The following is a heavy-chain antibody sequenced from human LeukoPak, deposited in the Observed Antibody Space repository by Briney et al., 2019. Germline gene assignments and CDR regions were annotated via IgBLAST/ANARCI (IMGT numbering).Heavy chain of an antibody. CDR2: ISYDGSNK. D-gene: IGHD2-2*01. V-gene: IGHV3-30*18. Sequence: GGSLRLSCAASGFTFSSYGMHWVRQAPGKGLEWAAVISYDGSNKYYADSVKGRFTISRDNSKNTLYLQMNSLRAEDTAVYYCAKGQISEYAYQLNFDYWGQGTLVTVSS. J-gene: IGHJ4*02. CDR3: AKGQISEYAYQLNFDY. CDR1: GFTFSSYG.